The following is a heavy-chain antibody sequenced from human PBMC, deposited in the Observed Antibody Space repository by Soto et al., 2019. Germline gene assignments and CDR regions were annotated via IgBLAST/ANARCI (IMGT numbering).Heavy chain of an antibody. V-gene: IGHV4-31*03. J-gene: IGHJ4*02. Sequence: QVQLQESGPGLVKPSQTLSLTCTVSGGSISSGGYYWSWIRQHPGKGLEWIGYIYYSGSTYYNPSRKSRVTISVDTSKNQFSLKLSSVTAADTAVYYCAREGGPYCSGGSCYPHWGQGTLVTVSS. D-gene: IGHD2-15*01. CDR2: IYYSGST. CDR3: AREGGPYCSGGSCYPH. CDR1: GGSISSGGYY.